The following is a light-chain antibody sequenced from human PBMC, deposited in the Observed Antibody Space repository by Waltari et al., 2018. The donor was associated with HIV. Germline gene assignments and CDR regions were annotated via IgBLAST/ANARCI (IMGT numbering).Light chain of an antibody. CDR3: QQYYTLRST. CDR2: WAS. J-gene: IGKJ4*01. Sequence: DIVMTQSPDSFPASSGANATATSTSSRTILYNRNYLTWYQQKPGQAPKVLIYWASTRACGVPDRFSGSGSGTDFSLTISRVQADDVAIYYCQQYYTLRSTFGGGTKMEI. V-gene: IGKV4-1*01. CDR1: RTILYNRNY.